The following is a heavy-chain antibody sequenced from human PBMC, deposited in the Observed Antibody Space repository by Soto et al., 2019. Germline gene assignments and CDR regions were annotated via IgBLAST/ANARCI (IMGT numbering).Heavy chain of an antibody. V-gene: IGHV3-30*03. D-gene: IGHD3-22*01. Sequence: GGSLRLSCAASGFSFSSYGMHWVRQAPGKGLEWVAVISYDGSEQYYANSVKGRFTISRDNSKKTQYLQMNSLKTEDTAVYYCTTDPLHYYDSSGYYGLVDYWGQGTLVTVSS. CDR2: ISYDGSEQ. J-gene: IGHJ4*02. CDR1: GFSFSSYG. CDR3: TTDPLHYYDSSGYYGLVDY.